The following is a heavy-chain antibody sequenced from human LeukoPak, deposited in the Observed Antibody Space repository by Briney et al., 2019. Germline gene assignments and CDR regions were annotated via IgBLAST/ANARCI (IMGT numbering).Heavy chain of an antibody. CDR2: IYYSGST. V-gene: IGHV4-39*07. Sequence: SETLSLTCTVSGGSISSSSYYWGWIRQPPGKGLEWIGSIYYSGSTYYNPSLKSRVTISVDTSKNQFSLKLSSVTAADTAVYYCAREEEGIAAAGTSNYYYYYYMDVWGKGTTVTVSS. D-gene: IGHD6-13*01. CDR3: AREEEGIAAAGTSNYYYYYYMDV. J-gene: IGHJ6*03. CDR1: GGSISSSSYY.